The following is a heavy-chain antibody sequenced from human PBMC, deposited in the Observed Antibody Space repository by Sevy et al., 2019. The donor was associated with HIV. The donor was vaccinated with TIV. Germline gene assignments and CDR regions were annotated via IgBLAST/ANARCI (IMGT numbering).Heavy chain of an antibody. D-gene: IGHD1-1*01. CDR1: RFTFSDYY. CDR3: ARVRYNYGSYYFDY. J-gene: IGHJ4*02. CDR2: ISSGGTTR. V-gene: IGHV3-11*01. Sequence: GGSLRLSCAASRFTFSDYYMSWIRQAPGKGLEWVSYISSGGTTRYYADSLKGRFNISRDNAKNSLYLQMNSLRAEDTAVYYCARVRYNYGSYYFDYWGQGTLVTVSS.